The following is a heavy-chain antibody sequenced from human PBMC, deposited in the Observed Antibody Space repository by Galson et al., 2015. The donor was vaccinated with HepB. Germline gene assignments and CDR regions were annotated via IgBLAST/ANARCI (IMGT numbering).Heavy chain of an antibody. Sequence: SLRLSCAASGFTFSNYGMHWVRQAPGKGLEWVAVVLYAGSNKYYADSVKGRFTISRDNSKNTLYLQMNSLRAEDTALYYCAKDPYLYSALAGTMAGFDYWGQGTLVTVSS. CDR1: GFTFSNYG. D-gene: IGHD6-19*01. CDR2: VLYAGSNK. CDR3: AKDPYLYSALAGTMAGFDY. J-gene: IGHJ4*02. V-gene: IGHV3-30*18.